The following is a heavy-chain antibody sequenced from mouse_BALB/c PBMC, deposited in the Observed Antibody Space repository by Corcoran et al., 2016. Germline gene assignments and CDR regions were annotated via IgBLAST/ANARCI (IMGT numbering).Heavy chain of an antibody. CDR3: ARSLDGGAMDY. Sequence: QIQLVQSGPELKKPGETVRISCKASGYTFTTAGMQWVQKMPGKGLKWIGWINTHSGVPKYAEDFKGRFAFSLETSASTAYLQISNLKNEDTATYFCARSLDGGAMDYWGQGTSVTVSS. D-gene: IGHD1-1*02. V-gene: IGHV9-4*02. CDR1: GYTFTTAG. J-gene: IGHJ4*01. CDR2: INTHSGVP.